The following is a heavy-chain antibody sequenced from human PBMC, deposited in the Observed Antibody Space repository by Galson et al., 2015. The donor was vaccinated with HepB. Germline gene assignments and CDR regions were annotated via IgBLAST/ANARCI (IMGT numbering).Heavy chain of an antibody. CDR2: ISSNGGAQ. CDR3: AKDISITSGWYDGLDH. D-gene: IGHD6-19*01. V-gene: IGHV3-30*18. Sequence: SLRLSCAVSGLTFSDYDMHWVRQAPGKGLEWVALISSNGGAQYYGDSVKGRLTVSRDNFDNTLYLQMSGLRPEDTAVYYCAKDISITSGWYDGLDHWGQGTLVTVSS. CDR1: GLTFSDYD. J-gene: IGHJ4*02.